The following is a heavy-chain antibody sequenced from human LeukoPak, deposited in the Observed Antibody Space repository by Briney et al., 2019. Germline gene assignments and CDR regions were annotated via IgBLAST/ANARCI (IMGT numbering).Heavy chain of an antibody. Sequence: GGSLRLSCAASGFTFSRYWMSWVRQAPGKGLEWVANMNQDGGEKYYADSVKGRFTISRDNAKNSLYLQRNSLRAEDTAVYYCTAIVVAIGTRSFDYWGQGSLVRVSS. D-gene: IGHD2-15*01. J-gene: IGHJ4*02. CDR1: GFTFSRYW. CDR2: MNQDGGEK. CDR3: TAIVVAIGTRSFDY. V-gene: IGHV3-7*01.